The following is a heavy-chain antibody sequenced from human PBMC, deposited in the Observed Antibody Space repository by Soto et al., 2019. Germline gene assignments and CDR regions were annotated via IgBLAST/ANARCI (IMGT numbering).Heavy chain of an antibody. D-gene: IGHD7-27*01. CDR1: GFTDSSNY. J-gene: IGHJ3*02. Sequence: GGSLRLSCAASGFTDSSNYMSWDRQAPGKGLEWFSDIYSGGSTYYADSVKDRFPISSYNSKNTLYLQMNSLRADDTVVYYCARDLLLGHDSFDIWGQGTMVTVSS. CDR3: ARDLLLGHDSFDI. CDR2: IYSGGST. V-gene: IGHV3-53*01.